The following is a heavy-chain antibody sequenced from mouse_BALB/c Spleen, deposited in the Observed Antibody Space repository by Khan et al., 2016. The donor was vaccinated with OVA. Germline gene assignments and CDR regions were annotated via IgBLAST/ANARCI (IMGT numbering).Heavy chain of an antibody. D-gene: IGHD3-3*01. Sequence: QVRLQQSGAELARPAASVTLSCKASGYTFTDYYINWMRQRTGQGLEWIVEIYPGSDNTYYNEKFKGKATLTADTSSSTAYMQLSSLTSEDSAVYSCARERAAWFPYWGQGTLVTVSA. CDR2: IYPGSDNT. CDR1: GYTFTDYY. CDR3: ARERAAWFPY. J-gene: IGHJ3*01. V-gene: IGHV1-77*01.